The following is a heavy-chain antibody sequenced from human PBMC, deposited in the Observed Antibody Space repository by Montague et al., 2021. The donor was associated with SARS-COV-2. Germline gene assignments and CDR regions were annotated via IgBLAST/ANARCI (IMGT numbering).Heavy chain of an antibody. Sequence: TLSLTCSVSGGSISSGGYYWSWIRHHPGKGLEWIGYIYYTGRTYYNPSLKSRVSMSVDTSNNQFSLSLSSLTAADTAVFYCAGVKVSANNRSYFDYWGQGTLVTVSS. V-gene: IGHV4-31*03. D-gene: IGHD5/OR15-5a*01. CDR1: GGSISSGGYY. CDR3: AGVKVSANNRSYFDY. J-gene: IGHJ4*02. CDR2: IYYTGRT.